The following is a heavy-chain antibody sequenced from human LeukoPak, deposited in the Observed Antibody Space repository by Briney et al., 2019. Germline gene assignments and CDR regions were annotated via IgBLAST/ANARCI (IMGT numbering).Heavy chain of an antibody. CDR1: GFTFSSYW. V-gene: IGHV3-74*03. CDR2: INIDWSTT. D-gene: IGHD6-19*01. CDR3: ARVGGPGWYGY. J-gene: IGHJ4*01. Sequence: GGSLRLSCAASGFTFSSYWMHWVRQVPGKGLVWVSRINIDWSTTTYADSVKGRFTISRDNAKNTLYMQMNSLRAEDTAMYYCARVGGPGWYGYWGQGTLVTVSS.